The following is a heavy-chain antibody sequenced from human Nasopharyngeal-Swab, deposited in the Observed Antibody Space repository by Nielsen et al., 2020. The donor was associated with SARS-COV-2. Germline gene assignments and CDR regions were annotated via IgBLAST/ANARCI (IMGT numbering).Heavy chain of an antibody. D-gene: IGHD1-7*01. CDR3: ARDWMWNSETFDY. J-gene: IGHJ4*02. CDR1: GYTFTNHF. CDR2: INPSGGST. V-gene: IGHV1-46*01. Sequence: ASVKVSCKASGYTFTNHFMHWVRQAPGQGLEWMGMINPSGGSTGYAQNFQGRVTVTRDTSTSTVYMELRSLRSDDTAVYYCARDWMWNSETFDYWGQGTLVTVSS.